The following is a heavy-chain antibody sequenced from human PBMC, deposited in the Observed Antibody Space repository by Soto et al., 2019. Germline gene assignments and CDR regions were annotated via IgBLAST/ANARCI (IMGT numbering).Heavy chain of an antibody. CDR3: ARARATGTTYDAFDY. D-gene: IGHD1-1*01. CDR1: GFTFSSYA. V-gene: IGHV3-30*04. J-gene: IGHJ4*02. CDR2: ISFEGSSK. Sequence: GGSLIVSGAASGFTFSSYAMHGVRQAPGQGLEWVAVISFEGSSKYFGDSLKGRFTISRDNSKNTLYLQMNSLRAEDTALYYCARARATGTTYDAFDYWGQGTLVTVSS.